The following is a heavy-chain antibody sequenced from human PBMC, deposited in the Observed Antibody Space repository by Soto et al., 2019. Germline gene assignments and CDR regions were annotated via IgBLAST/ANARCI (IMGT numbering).Heavy chain of an antibody. J-gene: IGHJ4*02. CDR3: ASSGYGSYFDY. CDR1: GFTFSSYG. CDR2: ISYDGSNK. Sequence: QVQLVESGGGVVQPGRSLRLSCAASGFTFSSYGMHWVRQAPGKGLEWVAVISYDGSNKYYADSVKGRFTISRDNSKNTLYLQMNSLRAEDTAVYSCASSGYGSYFDYWGQGTLVTVSS. V-gene: IGHV3-30*03. D-gene: IGHD5-12*01.